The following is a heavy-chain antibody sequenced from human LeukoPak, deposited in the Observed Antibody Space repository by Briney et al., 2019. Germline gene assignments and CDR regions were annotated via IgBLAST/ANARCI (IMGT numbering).Heavy chain of an antibody. Sequence: GGSLRLSCAASGFTFNDAWMSWERQAPGKGLEWVGRIKSKTDGGTTDYAAPVKGRFTISRDDSKTTLYLQMNSLKTEDTAVYYCTTTLAVAGTSMGYWGQGTLVTVSS. J-gene: IGHJ4*02. CDR3: TTTLAVAGTSMGY. CDR2: IKSKTDGGTT. V-gene: IGHV3-15*01. CDR1: GFTFNDAW. D-gene: IGHD6-19*01.